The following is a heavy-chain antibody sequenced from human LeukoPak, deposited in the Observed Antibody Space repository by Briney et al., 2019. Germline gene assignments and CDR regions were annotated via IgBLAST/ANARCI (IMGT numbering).Heavy chain of an antibody. CDR1: GFTFSSSA. J-gene: IGHJ4*02. CDR3: ARDPGRSGWDY. V-gene: IGHV3-7*01. D-gene: IGHD6-19*01. CDR2: IRHDESEI. Sequence: HPGGSLRLSCAASGFTFSSSAMSWVRQPPGKGLEWVANIRHDESEIYYVDSVKGRFTISRDNAKDSLFLQMNSLRAEDTAVYYCARDPGRSGWDYWGQGALVTVSS.